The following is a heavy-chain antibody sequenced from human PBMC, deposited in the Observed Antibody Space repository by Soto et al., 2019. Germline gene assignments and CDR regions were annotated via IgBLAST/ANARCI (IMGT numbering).Heavy chain of an antibody. D-gene: IGHD6-19*01. CDR3: GSVLRGFKERDCYCGMDV. CDR2: IIPIFGTA. Sequence: SVKVFCKASGGTFSSDAISWVRQAPGQGLEWMGGIIPIFGTANYAQKFQGRVTITADESTSTAYMELSSLRSEDTAVYYCGSVLRGFKERDCYCGMDVWGQGTRDTVSS. J-gene: IGHJ6*02. V-gene: IGHV1-69*13. CDR1: GGTFSSDA.